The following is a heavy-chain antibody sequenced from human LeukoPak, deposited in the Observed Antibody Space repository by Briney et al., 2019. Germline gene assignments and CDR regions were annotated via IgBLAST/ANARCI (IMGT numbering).Heavy chain of an antibody. V-gene: IGHV4-39*02. Sequence: SETLSLTCTVSGGSISGNYYWGWIRQPPGKGLEWIVSFFYSGSTYYNPSLKSRVTISVDTSKNQFSLRLTSVTAADTAVYYCARARGRYIDFLNYWGQGTLITVSS. CDR3: ARARGRYIDFLNY. J-gene: IGHJ4*02. D-gene: IGHD3-9*01. CDR2: FFYSGST. CDR1: GGSISGNYY.